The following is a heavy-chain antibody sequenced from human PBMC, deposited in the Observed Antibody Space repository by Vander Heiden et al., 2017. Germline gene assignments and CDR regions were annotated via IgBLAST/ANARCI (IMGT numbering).Heavy chain of an antibody. Sequence: EVQLVESGVGLVQPGGSLRLSCTASGFTFSSYEMHWVRQATGKGLEWVSAIGTAGDTYYPGSVKGRFTISREDAKNSLYLQMNSLRAGDTAVYYCVRDLTGENAFDMWGQGTMVTVSS. CDR1: GFTFSSYE. CDR2: IGTAGDT. CDR3: VRDLTGENAFDM. D-gene: IGHD1-20*01. V-gene: IGHV3-13*01. J-gene: IGHJ3*02.